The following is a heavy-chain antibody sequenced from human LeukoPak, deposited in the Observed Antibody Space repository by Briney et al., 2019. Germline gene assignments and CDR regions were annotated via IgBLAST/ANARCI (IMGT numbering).Heavy chain of an antibody. CDR1: GGIFTSYA. Sequence: SVKVSCTASGGIFTSYAISWVRQAPGHGLEWMGRIIPILGIANYAQKFQGRVTITADKSTSTAYMDLSSLRSEDTAVYYCARDLPPYSFDYWGQGTLVTVSS. CDR2: IIPILGIA. CDR3: ARDLPPYSFDY. V-gene: IGHV1-69*04. J-gene: IGHJ4*02.